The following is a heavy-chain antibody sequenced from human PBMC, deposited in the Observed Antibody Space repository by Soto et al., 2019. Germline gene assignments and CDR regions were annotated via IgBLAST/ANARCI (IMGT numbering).Heavy chain of an antibody. D-gene: IGHD2-15*01. CDR2: INSDGSST. J-gene: IGHJ2*01. CDR3: ASEGCSGGSCYPRGWYFDL. Sequence: EVQLVESGGGLVQPGGSLRLSCAASGFTFSSYWMHWVRQAPGKGLVWVSRINSDGSSTSYADSVKGRFTISRDNAKNTLYLQMNSLRAEDTAVYYCASEGCSGGSCYPRGWYFDLWGRGTLVTVSS. CDR1: GFTFSSYW. V-gene: IGHV3-74*01.